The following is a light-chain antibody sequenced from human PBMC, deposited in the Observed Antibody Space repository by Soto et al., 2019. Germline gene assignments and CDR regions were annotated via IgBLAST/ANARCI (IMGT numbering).Light chain of an antibody. V-gene: IGKV3-11*01. CDR2: DAS. CDR1: QSVSSY. CDR3: HQRSNWLT. Sequence: EIVLTQSPATLSLSPGERATLSCRASQSVSSYLAWYQQKPGQAPRLRIYDASNRATGIPARFSGSGSGTDFAVTIRSLEPEDFAVYYCHQRSNWLTFGGGTKVDIK. J-gene: IGKJ4*01.